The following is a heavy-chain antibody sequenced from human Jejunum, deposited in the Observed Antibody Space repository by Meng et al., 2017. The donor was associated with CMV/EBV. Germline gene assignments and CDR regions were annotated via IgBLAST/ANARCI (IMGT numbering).Heavy chain of an antibody. CDR2: IYWDDDK. Sequence: SLSTSGVGVSWSRQPPGEALEWLALIYWDDDKRYNPSLKNRLTITKDTSKNQVVLTLTDMDPVDTGTYYGAHRRVGIRQWFFGDFDYWGQGTLVTVSS. CDR3: AHRRVGIRQWFFGDFDY. D-gene: IGHD5-18*01. V-gene: IGHV2-5*02. J-gene: IGHJ4*02. CDR1: SLSTSGVG.